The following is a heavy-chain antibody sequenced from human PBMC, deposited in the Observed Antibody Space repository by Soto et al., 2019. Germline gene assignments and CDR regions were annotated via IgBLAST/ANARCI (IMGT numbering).Heavy chain of an antibody. CDR3: AREALSCSGGSCYWVAYYYYGMDV. D-gene: IGHD2-15*01. CDR1: GFTFSDHY. CDR2: TRNKANSYTT. V-gene: IGHV3-72*01. Sequence: GGSLRLSCAASGFTFSDHYMDWVRQAPGKGLEWVGRTRNKANSYTTEYAASVKGRFTISRDDSKNSLHLQMNSLKTEDTAAYYCAREALSCSGGSCYWVAYYYYGMDVWGQGTTVTVSS. J-gene: IGHJ6*02.